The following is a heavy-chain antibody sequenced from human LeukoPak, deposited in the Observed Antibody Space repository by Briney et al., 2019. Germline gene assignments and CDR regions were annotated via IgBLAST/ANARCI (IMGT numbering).Heavy chain of an antibody. CDR3: AGSLAAAGREYYFDY. CDR2: INPSGGST. J-gene: IGHJ4*02. CDR1: GYTFTSYY. V-gene: IGHV1-46*01. D-gene: IGHD6-13*01. Sequence: RASVKVSCKASGYTFTSYYMHWVRQAPGQGLEWMGIINPSGGSTSYAQKFQGRVTMTRDTSTSTVYMELSSLRSEDTAVYYCAGSLAAAGREYYFDYWGQGTLVTVSS.